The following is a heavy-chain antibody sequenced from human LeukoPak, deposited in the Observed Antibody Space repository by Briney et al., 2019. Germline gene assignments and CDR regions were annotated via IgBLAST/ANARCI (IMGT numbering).Heavy chain of an antibody. CDR1: GFTFSDYY. Sequence: GGSLRLSCAASGFTFSDYYMSWIRQAPGKGLERVSYISSSGSTIYYADSVKGRFTISRDNAKNSLYLQMNSLRAEDTAVYYCARSPSGTMIRFDPWGQGTLVTVSS. J-gene: IGHJ5*02. CDR3: ARSPSGTMIRFDP. V-gene: IGHV3-11*04. D-gene: IGHD3-22*01. CDR2: ISSSGSTI.